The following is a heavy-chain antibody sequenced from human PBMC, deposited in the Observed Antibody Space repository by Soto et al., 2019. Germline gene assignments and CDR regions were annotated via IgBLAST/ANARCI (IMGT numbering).Heavy chain of an antibody. CDR3: ARDWGIYDSESNSYIPHLDY. Sequence: GSPRLSRAASGFTLIWHYMGSGPPAPGEGPERVATIGKDGTEKYYVDSVKGRFTISRDDAKNSLYLQMNSLRDEDTAVYYCARDWGIYDSESNSYIPHLDYWGRGTLVTVSS. CDR1: GFTLIWHY. D-gene: IGHD3-16*01. J-gene: IGHJ4*02. V-gene: IGHV3-7*04. CDR2: IGKDGTEK.